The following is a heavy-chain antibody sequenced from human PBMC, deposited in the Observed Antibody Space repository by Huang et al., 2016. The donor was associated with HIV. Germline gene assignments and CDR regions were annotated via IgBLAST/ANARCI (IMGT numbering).Heavy chain of an antibody. V-gene: IGHV4-34*02. Sequence: QMQLQQRGAGLLKPSATLSLTCGVSGGSFTGNYLRWIRQAPGQGLELIGEVNDSGSTKYDPSLIGRVTISLDKSNRELSLDLRSVTAADTAVYYCARQWTILEWLLGLDVWGQGTTVIVSS. CDR2: VNDSGST. CDR3: ARQWTILEWLLGLDV. D-gene: IGHD3-3*01. CDR1: GGSFTGNY. J-gene: IGHJ6*02.